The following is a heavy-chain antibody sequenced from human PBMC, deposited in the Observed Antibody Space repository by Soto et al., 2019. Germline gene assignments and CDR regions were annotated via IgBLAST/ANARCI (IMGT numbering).Heavy chain of an antibody. V-gene: IGHV4-39*01. J-gene: IGHJ4*02. D-gene: IGHD2-15*01. CDR2: TYYSGST. CDR1: GGSISSSSYS. Sequence: QLQLQESDPGLVKPSETLSLTCTVSGGSISSSSYSWGWIRQAPGKGLEWIGSTYYSGSTYYNPSLKSRVTISVDTSKNQFSLKLSSVTAADTAVYYCARHPATDLVGNYFDYWGQGTLVTVSS. CDR3: ARHPATDLVGNYFDY.